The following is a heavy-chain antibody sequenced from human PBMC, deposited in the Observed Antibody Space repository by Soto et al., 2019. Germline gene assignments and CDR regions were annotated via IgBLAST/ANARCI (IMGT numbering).Heavy chain of an antibody. D-gene: IGHD3-22*01. Sequence: QLQLQESGPGLVKPSETLSLTCTVSGGSISSSSYYWGWIRQPPGKGLGGIGRIYYSGSTYYNPALKSRVTISADTSKNQFSLKLSSVTAADTAVYYCARCDYYDSSGYPSFFDYWGQGTLVTVSS. CDR1: GGSISSSSYY. J-gene: IGHJ4*02. V-gene: IGHV4-39*01. CDR2: IYYSGST. CDR3: ARCDYYDSSGYPSFFDY.